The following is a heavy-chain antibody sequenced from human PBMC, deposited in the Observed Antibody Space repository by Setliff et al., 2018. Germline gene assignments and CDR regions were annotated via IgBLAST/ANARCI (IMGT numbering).Heavy chain of an antibody. J-gene: IGHJ4*02. V-gene: IGHV5-51*01. CDR1: GYSFSNFW. Sequence: LKISCKGSGYSFSNFWIGWVRQMPGKGLEWMGIIYPGDSHTRYSPSFQGQVTMSADKSINTAYLQWSNLKASDTAIYYCAGSLVGATYSVYFDYWGQGALVTVSS. CDR3: AGSLVGATYSVYFDY. CDR2: IYPGDSHT. D-gene: IGHD1-26*01.